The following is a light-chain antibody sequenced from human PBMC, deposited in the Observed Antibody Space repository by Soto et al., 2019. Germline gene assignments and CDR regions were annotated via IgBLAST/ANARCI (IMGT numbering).Light chain of an antibody. CDR1: QSITNC. J-gene: IGKJ1*01. CDR3: QQYYRQAT. CDR2: MAS. Sequence: DIQMTQSPSTLSASVGDRVTITCRASQSITNCLAWYQQKPGKAPKPLIYMASSIESGVPSRFSGSGGGTEFTLTISSLEPDDVATYYCQQYYRQATFGQGTKVEIK. V-gene: IGKV1-5*03.